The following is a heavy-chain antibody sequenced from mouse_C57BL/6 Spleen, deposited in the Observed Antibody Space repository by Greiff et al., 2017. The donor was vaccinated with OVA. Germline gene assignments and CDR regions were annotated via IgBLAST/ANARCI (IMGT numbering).Heavy chain of an antibody. CDR3: AREGGNYVNYFDY. J-gene: IGHJ2*01. Sequence: ESGPGLVKPSQSLSLTCSVTGYSITSGYYWNWIRQFPGNKLEWMGYISYDGSNNYNPSLKNRISITRDTSKNQFFLKLNSVTTEDTATYYCAREGGNYVNYFDYWGQGTTLTVSS. V-gene: IGHV3-6*01. CDR1: GYSITSGYY. CDR2: ISYDGSN. D-gene: IGHD1-1*01.